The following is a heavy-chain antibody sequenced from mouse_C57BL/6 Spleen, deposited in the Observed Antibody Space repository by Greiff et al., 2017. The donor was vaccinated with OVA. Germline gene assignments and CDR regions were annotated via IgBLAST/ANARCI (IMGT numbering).Heavy chain of an antibody. CDR3: EREEGYSNYDYAMDY. V-gene: IGHV1-81*01. Sequence: VQLQQSGAELARPGASVKLSCTASGYTFTSYGISWVKQRTGQGLEWIGEIYPRSGNTYYNEKFKGQATLTADKSSSTAYMELRSLTSEDSAVYVCEREEGYSNYDYAMDYWGQGTSVTVSS. CDR1: GYTFTSYG. J-gene: IGHJ4*01. CDR2: IYPRSGNT. D-gene: IGHD2-5*01.